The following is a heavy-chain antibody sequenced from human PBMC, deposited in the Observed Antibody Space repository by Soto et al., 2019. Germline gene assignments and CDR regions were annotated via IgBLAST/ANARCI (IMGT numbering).Heavy chain of an antibody. D-gene: IGHD6-13*01. CDR2: IYYSGST. J-gene: IGHJ5*02. Sequence: PXETLSLTSTVSGGSISSYYWSWIRQPPGKGLEWIGYIYYSGSTNYNPSLKSRVTISVDTSKDQFSLKLSSVTAADTAVYYCARAAIAAAAWGWFDTWGQGTLVTVSS. CDR3: ARAAIAAAAWGWFDT. V-gene: IGHV4-59*01. CDR1: GGSISSYY.